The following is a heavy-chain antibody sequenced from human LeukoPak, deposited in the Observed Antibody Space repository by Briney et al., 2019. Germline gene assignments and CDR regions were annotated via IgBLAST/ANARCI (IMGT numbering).Heavy chain of an antibody. CDR2: INHSGST. J-gene: IGHJ5*02. D-gene: IGHD3-10*01. V-gene: IGHV4-34*01. CDR1: GFTVSSNY. CDR3: ARGPQSALWFGELLTGWFDP. Sequence: GSLRLSCAASGFTVSSNYMSWVRQPPGKGLEWIGEINHSGSTNYNPSLKSRVTISVDTSKNQFSLKLSSVTAADTAVYYCARGPQSALWFGELLTGWFDPWGQGTLVTVSS.